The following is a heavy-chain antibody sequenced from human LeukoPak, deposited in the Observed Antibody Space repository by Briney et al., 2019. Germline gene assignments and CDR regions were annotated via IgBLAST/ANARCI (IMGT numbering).Heavy chain of an antibody. CDR3: ARGTVTTAGDDAFDI. V-gene: IGHV4-34*01. Sequence: SETLSLTCAVYGGSFSGYYWSWIRQPPGKGLEWIGETNHSGSTNYNPSLKSRVTISVDTSKNQFSLKLSSVTAADTAVYYCARGTVTTAGDDAFDIWGQGTMVTVSS. CDR2: TNHSGST. J-gene: IGHJ3*02. D-gene: IGHD4-17*01. CDR1: GGSFSGYY.